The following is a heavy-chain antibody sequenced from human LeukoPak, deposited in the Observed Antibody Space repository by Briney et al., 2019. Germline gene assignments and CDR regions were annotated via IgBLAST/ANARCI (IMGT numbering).Heavy chain of an antibody. V-gene: IGHV3-33*01. J-gene: IGHJ4*02. CDR2: IWYDGSNK. CDR3: AREEVGVPAAYFDY. CDR1: GFTFSSYG. Sequence: PGGSLRLSCAASGFTFSSYGMHWVRQAPGKGLEWVAVIWYDGSNKYYADSVKGRFTISRDNSQNTLYLQMNSLRAEDTAVYYCAREEVGVPAAYFDYWGQGTLVTVSS. D-gene: IGHD2-2*01.